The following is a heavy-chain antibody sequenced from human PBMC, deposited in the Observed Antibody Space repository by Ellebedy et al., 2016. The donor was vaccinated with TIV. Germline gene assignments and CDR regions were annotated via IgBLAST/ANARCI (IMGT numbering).Heavy chain of an antibody. Sequence: MPSETLSLTCAVYGGSFSGYYWSWIRQPPGKGLEWIGEINHSGSTNYNPSLKSPVTISVDTSKNQFSLKLSSVTAADTAVYYRARGYRGSGYFDLWGRGTLVTVSS. CDR1: GGSFSGYY. J-gene: IGHJ2*01. D-gene: IGHD1-14*01. V-gene: IGHV4-34*01. CDR2: INHSGST. CDR3: ARGYRGSGYFDL.